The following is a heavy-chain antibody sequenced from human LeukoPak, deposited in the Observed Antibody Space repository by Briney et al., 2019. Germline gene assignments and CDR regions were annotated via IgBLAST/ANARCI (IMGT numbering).Heavy chain of an antibody. D-gene: IGHD6-19*01. CDR3: ARVQSTVAGFGIQLSRYYYYYMDV. CDR2: ISYSGST. CDR1: GGSISSGLFY. J-gene: IGHJ6*03. V-gene: IGHV4-39*07. Sequence: PSETLSLTCSVSGGSISSGLFYWGWIRQSPGKGLEWIGTISYSGSTYYYASLRSRVTISVDTSKNQFSLKLTSVTAADTAVYYCARVQSTVAGFGIQLSRYYYYYMDVWGKGTTVTVSS.